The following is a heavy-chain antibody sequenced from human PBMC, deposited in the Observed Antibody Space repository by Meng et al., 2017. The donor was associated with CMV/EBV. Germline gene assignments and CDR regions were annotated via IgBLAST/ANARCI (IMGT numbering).Heavy chain of an antibody. Sequence: GGSLRLSCAASGFTFSSYEMNWVRQAPGKGLEWVSYISSSGSTIYYADSVKGRFTISRDNAKNSLYLQMNSLRAEDTAVYYCARERNWNSGVEYYFDYWGQGTLVNVSS. CDR3: ARERNWNSGVEYYFDY. CDR1: GFTFSSYE. D-gene: IGHD1-7*01. J-gene: IGHJ4*02. V-gene: IGHV3-48*03. CDR2: ISSSGSTI.